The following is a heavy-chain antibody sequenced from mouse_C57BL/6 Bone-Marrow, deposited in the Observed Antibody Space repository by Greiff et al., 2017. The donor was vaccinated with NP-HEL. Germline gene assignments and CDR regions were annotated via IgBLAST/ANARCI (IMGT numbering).Heavy chain of an antibody. D-gene: IGHD1-1*01. CDR1: GYTFTSYD. CDR3: ARGDYYGSPFAY. CDR2: IYPRAGST. J-gene: IGHJ3*01. Sequence: QVHVKQSGPELVKPGASVKLSCKASGYTFTSYDINWVPQRPGPGLEWIGWIYPRAGSTKYNEKFKGKATLTVDTSSSTAYMELNSLTSEDSAVYFCARGDYYGSPFAYWGQGTLVTVSA. V-gene: IGHV1-85*01.